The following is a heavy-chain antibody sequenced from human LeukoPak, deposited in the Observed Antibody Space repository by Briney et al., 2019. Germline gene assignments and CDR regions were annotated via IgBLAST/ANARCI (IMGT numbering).Heavy chain of an antibody. V-gene: IGHV3-33*06. D-gene: IGHD6-6*01. CDR3: AKEGVEQLVRSAHHYYYYMDV. J-gene: IGHJ6*03. CDR2: IWYDGSNK. CDR1: GFTFGSYG. Sequence: GGSLRLSCAASGFTFGSYGMNWVRQAPGKGLEWVAVIWYDGSNKYYADSVKGRFTISRDNSKNTLYLQMNSLRAEDTAVYYCAKEGVEQLVRSAHHYYYYMDVWGKGTTVTVSS.